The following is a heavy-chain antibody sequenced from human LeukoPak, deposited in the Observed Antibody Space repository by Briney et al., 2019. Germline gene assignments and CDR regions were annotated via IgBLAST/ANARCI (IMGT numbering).Heavy chain of an antibody. CDR1: GGSFSGYY. CDR3: ARVEEYCSSTSCYVYFDY. J-gene: IGHJ4*02. Sequence: PSETLSLTCAVYGGSFSGYYWSWIRQPPGKGLEWIGEINHSGSTNYNPSLKSRVTISVDTSKNQFSLKLSSVTAADTAVYYCARVEEYCSSTSCYVYFDYWGQGTLVTVSS. V-gene: IGHV4-34*01. D-gene: IGHD2-2*01. CDR2: INHSGST.